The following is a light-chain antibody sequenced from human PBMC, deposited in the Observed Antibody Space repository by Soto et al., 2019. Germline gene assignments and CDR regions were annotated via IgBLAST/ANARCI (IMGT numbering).Light chain of an antibody. J-gene: IGKJ1*01. CDR1: QNIRSY. CDR2: ATS. V-gene: IGKV1-39*01. Sequence: DIQMTQSPSSLSASVGDRVTITCRASQNIRSYLNWYQQKPGKAPQLLIYATSSLQTGVPSRFSASGSGTDFSLVISDLQPEDSANYYCQQGYSSRWTSWRGTKVEI. CDR3: QQGYSSRWT.